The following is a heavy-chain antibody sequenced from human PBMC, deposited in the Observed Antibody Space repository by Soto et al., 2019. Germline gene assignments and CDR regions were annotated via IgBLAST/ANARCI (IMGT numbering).Heavy chain of an antibody. J-gene: IGHJ3*02. V-gene: IGHV3-30-3*01. CDR2: ISYDGSNK. Sequence: GGSLRLSCAASGFTFSSYAMHWVRQAPGKGLEWVAVISYDGSNKYYADSVKGRFTISRDNSKNTLYLQMNSLRAEDTAVYYCVKDRARYIVVVVAALDAFDIWGQGTMVTVSS. CDR1: GFTFSSYA. CDR3: VKDRARYIVVVVAALDAFDI. D-gene: IGHD2-15*01.